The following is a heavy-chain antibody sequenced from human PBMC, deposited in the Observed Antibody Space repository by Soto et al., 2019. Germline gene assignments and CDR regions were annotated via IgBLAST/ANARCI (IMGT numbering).Heavy chain of an antibody. J-gene: IGHJ4*02. D-gene: IGHD6-19*01. CDR2: IYGGGTT. CDR1: GFIVSSKY. CDR3: VQTTGWPGFDF. Sequence: EVQLVESGGGLIQPEGSLRLSCAASGFIVSSKYMTWVRQAPGKGLEWVSVIYGGGTTYYADSVKGRFTISRDNSKNTLYLQVNSLRAEDTAVYYCVQTTGWPGFDFWGQGTLVTVSS. V-gene: IGHV3-53*01.